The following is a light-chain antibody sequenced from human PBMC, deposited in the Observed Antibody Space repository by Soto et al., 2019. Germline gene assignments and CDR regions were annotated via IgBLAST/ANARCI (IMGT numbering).Light chain of an antibody. Sequence: QSALTQPASVSGSPGQSITISCTGTSSDVGSYNLVSWYQQHPGKAPKLTISEGSKRPSGVSNRSSGSKSGNTASLTMSGLDAEDEAGYYGCSYAGSSTFMRFRGGTKLTVL. CDR3: CSYAGSSTFMR. J-gene: IGLJ2*01. V-gene: IGLV2-23*01. CDR1: SSDVGSYNL. CDR2: EGS.